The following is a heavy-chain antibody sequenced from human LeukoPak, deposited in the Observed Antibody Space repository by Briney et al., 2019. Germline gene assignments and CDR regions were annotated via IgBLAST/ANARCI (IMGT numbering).Heavy chain of an antibody. CDR1: GFTFITYS. Sequence: GGSLRLSCAASGFTFITYSMDWVRRAPGKGLEWVSSISGSSNYIYYAESVKGRFTISRDNAKNSLFLQMNSLRAEDTAVYYCASRPYDNSGYYYVWGQGTLVTVSS. CDR3: ASRPYDNSGYYYV. D-gene: IGHD3-22*01. V-gene: IGHV3-21*01. J-gene: IGHJ4*02. CDR2: ISGSSNYI.